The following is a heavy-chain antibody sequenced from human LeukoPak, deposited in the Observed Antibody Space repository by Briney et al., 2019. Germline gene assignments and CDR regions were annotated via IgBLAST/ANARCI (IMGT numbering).Heavy chain of an antibody. D-gene: IGHD3-3*01. V-gene: IGHV3-48*01. J-gene: IGHJ6*03. Sequence: PGGSLRLSCAASGFTFSSYWMSWVRQAPGKGLEWVSYIRSDSSTIYYAASVKGRFTISRDNGQNSLFLQMTSLRVDDTAVYYCARGITTIFGVSPMDVWGKGTTVTVSS. CDR2: IRSDSSTI. CDR1: GFTFSSYW. CDR3: ARGITTIFGVSPMDV.